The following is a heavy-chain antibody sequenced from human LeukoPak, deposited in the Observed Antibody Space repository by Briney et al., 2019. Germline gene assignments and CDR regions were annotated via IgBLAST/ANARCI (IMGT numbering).Heavy chain of an antibody. CDR2: INPNSGGT. CDR1: GYTFTGYY. CDR3: ARGDRIQLWLLYYFDY. D-gene: IGHD5-18*01. Sequence: ASVTVSCKASGYTFTGYYMHWVRQAPGLGLEWMGWINPNSGGTNYAQKFQGRVTMTRDTSISTAYMELSRLRSDDTAVYYCARGDRIQLWLLYYFDYWGQGTLVTVSS. J-gene: IGHJ4*02. V-gene: IGHV1-2*02.